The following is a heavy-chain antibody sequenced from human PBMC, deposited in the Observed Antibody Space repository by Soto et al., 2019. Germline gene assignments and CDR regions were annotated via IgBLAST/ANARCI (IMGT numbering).Heavy chain of an antibody. V-gene: IGHV3-23*01. D-gene: IGHD3-3*01. CDR1: GFTFSDYA. CDR2: ISGDGGAK. CDR3: SSNRHYDFWSGYYTDNWFDP. J-gene: IGHJ5*02. Sequence: GGSLRLSCTASGFTFSDYAMNWVRQAPGKGLEWVSVISGDGGAKYYGDSVKGRFTISRDNSKNTLYLQMNSLRAEDTAVYYFSSNRHYDFWSGYYTDNWFDPWGQGTLVTVSS.